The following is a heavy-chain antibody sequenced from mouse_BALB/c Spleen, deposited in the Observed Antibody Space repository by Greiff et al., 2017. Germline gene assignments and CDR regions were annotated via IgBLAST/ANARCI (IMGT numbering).Heavy chain of an antibody. J-gene: IGHJ4*01. CDR2: IYPGSGNT. V-gene: IGHV1-63*01. CDR1: GYAFTNYW. Sequence: QVHVKQSGAELVRPGTSVKISCKASGYAFTNYWLGWVKQRPGHGLEWIGDIYPGSGNTYYNEKFKGKATLTADKSSSTAYMQLSSLTSEDSAVYFCARGGGEDAMDYWGQGTSVTVSS. CDR3: ARGGGEDAMDY.